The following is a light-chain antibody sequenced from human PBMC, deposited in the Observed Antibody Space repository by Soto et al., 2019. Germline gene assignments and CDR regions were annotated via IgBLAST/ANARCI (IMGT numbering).Light chain of an antibody. V-gene: IGLV1-40*01. J-gene: IGLJ1*01. CDR2: DNK. CDR3: QSFDNSLRGFYF. Sequence: QSVLTQRPSVSGAPGQRVTISCTGSSSNIWAGYDVHWYQQLPGRAPKLIIYDNKNRPSGVPDRFSGSNSGTSASLAITGLQAEDEADYYCQSFDNSLRGFYFFGTGTKVTVL. CDR1: SSNIWAGYD.